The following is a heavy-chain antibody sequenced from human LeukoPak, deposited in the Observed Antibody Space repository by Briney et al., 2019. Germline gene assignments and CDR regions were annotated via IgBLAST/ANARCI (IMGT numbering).Heavy chain of an antibody. J-gene: IGHJ4*02. CDR2: ISSSGSTI. CDR3: ARGGYSYGEAYFDY. CDR1: GFTFSSYW. Sequence: GGSLRLSCAASGFTFSSYWMSWVRQAPGKGLEWVSYISSSGSTIYYADSVKGRFTISRDNAKNSLYLQMNSLRAEDTAVYYCARGGYSYGEAYFDYWGQGTLVTVSS. V-gene: IGHV3-48*04. D-gene: IGHD5-18*01.